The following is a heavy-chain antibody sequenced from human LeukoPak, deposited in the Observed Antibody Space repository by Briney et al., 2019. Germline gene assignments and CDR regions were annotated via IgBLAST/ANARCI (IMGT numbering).Heavy chain of an antibody. CDR2: INPSGGST. D-gene: IGHD2-2*01. V-gene: IGHV1-46*01. J-gene: IGHJ4*02. CDR1: GYTFTNHY. CDR3: AREGPYCSSTSCYGGFDY. Sequence: ASVKVSCKASGYTFTNHYMHWVRQAPEQGLEWMGIINPSGGSTSYAQKFQGRVTMTRDTSTSTVYMELSSLRSEDTAMYYCAREGPYCSSTSCYGGFDYWGQGTLVTVPS.